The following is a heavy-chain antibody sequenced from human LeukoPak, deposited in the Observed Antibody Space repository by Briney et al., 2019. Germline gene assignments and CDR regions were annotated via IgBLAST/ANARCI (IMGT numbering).Heavy chain of an antibody. CDR2: ISSSSSYI. Sequence: PGGSLRLSCAASGFTFSSYSMNWVRQAPGKGREWVSSISSSSSYIYYADSVKGRFTISRDNAKNSLYLQMNSLRAEDTAVYYCARRDWGYFDYWGQGTLVTVSS. J-gene: IGHJ4*02. CDR1: GFTFSSYS. CDR3: ARRDWGYFDY. V-gene: IGHV3-21*01. D-gene: IGHD2-21*02.